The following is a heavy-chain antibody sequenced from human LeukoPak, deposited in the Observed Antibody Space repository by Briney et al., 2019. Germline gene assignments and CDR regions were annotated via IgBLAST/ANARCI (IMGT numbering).Heavy chain of an antibody. Sequence: PSETLSLTCAVYGGSFSGYYWSWIRQPPGKGLEWIGEINHSGSTNYNPSLKSRVTISVDTSKNQFSLKLSPVTAADTAVYYCARGRRYYDFWSGYYTGDYYYYYYMGVWGKGTTVTVSS. V-gene: IGHV4-34*01. J-gene: IGHJ6*03. D-gene: IGHD3-3*01. CDR3: ARGRRYYDFWSGYYTGDYYYYYYMGV. CDR2: INHSGST. CDR1: GGSFSGYY.